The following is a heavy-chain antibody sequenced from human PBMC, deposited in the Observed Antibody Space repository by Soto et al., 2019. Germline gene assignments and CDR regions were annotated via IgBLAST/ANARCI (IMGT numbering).Heavy chain of an antibody. Sequence: EAQLLESGGGLVQPGGSLRLSCAASGFTFSSNAMSWVRQAPGKGLEWVSAISGSGISTYYADSVKGRFTISRDNSKNTLYLQMNSLRAEDTAVYYCAKEGGYSSDWDRVDYWGQGTLVTVSS. CDR2: ISGSGIST. CDR3: AKEGGYSSDWDRVDY. D-gene: IGHD6-19*01. J-gene: IGHJ4*02. CDR1: GFTFSSNA. V-gene: IGHV3-23*01.